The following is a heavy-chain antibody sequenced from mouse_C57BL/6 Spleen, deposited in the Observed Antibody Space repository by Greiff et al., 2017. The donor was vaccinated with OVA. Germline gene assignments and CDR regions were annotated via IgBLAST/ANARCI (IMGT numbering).Heavy chain of an antibody. CDR2: IDPSDSYT. D-gene: IGHD4-1*01. J-gene: IGHJ2*01. V-gene: IGHV1-50*01. CDR3: ASLGGNYFDY. CDR1: GYTFTSYW. Sequence: QVQLQQPGAELVKPGASVKLSCKASGYTFTSYWMQWVKQRPGQGLEWIGEIDPSDSYTNYNQKFKGKATLTVDTSSSTAYMQLSSLTSEDSAVYYCASLGGNYFDYWGQGTTLTVSS.